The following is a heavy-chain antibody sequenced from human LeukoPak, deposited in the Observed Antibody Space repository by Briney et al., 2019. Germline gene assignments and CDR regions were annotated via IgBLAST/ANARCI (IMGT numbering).Heavy chain of an antibody. CDR3: ASSGWYGGYYYYMDV. Sequence: PSETLSLTCAVYGGSFSGYYWSWIRQPPGKGLEWVGEINHSGSTNYNPSLKSRVTISVDTSKNQLSLKLSSVTAADTAVYYCASSGWYGGYYYYMDVWGKGTTVTVSS. J-gene: IGHJ6*03. CDR2: INHSGST. CDR1: GGSFSGYY. V-gene: IGHV4-34*01. D-gene: IGHD6-19*01.